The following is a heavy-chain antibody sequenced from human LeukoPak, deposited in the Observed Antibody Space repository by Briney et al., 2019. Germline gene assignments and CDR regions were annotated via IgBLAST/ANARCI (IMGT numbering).Heavy chain of an antibody. V-gene: IGHV1-69*04. D-gene: IGHD7-27*01. CDR1: GGTLSTHT. Sequence: SVTVSCKASGGTLSTHTITWVRQAPGQGLEWMGRIIPTLGITRYAQKFQGRVTITADKSTSTAYMDLSSLRSEDTAAYYCARDQGDWGGPYYYGMDVWGQGTTVTVSS. CDR3: ARDQGDWGGPYYYGMDV. J-gene: IGHJ6*02. CDR2: IIPTLGIT.